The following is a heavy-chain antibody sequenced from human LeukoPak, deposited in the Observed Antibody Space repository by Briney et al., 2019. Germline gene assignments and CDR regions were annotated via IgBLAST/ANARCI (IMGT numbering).Heavy chain of an antibody. Sequence: SAKVSCKASGGTFSSYAISWVRQAPGQGLEWMGGSIPIFGTANYAQKFQGRVTITTDESTSTAYMELSSLRSEDTAVYYCASYDFWSGYYDYYYYMDVWGKGTTVTVSS. J-gene: IGHJ6*03. V-gene: IGHV1-69*05. D-gene: IGHD3-3*01. CDR1: GGTFSSYA. CDR2: SIPIFGTA. CDR3: ASYDFWSGYYDYYYYMDV.